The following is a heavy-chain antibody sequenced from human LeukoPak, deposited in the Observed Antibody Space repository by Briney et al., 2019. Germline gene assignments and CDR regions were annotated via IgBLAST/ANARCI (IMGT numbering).Heavy chain of an antibody. CDR2: IYFSGNT. Sequence: SKTLSLTCTVSGDSIRSSAYYWGWIRQPPGKGLQWIGGIYFSGNTDYNPSLKSRVTISIDTSKNQFSLKLTSVTAADTAVYYCARQVAGIGLYYFDYWGQGTLVTVSS. CDR1: GDSIRSSAYY. CDR3: ARQVAGIGLYYFDY. V-gene: IGHV4-39*01. J-gene: IGHJ4*02. D-gene: IGHD6-19*01.